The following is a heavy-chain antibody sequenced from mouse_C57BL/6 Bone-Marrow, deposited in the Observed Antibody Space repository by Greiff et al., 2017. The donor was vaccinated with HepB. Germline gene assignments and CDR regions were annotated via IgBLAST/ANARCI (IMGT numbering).Heavy chain of an antibody. CDR1: GYSFTGYY. D-gene: IGHD1-1*01. V-gene: IGHV1-42*01. J-gene: IGHJ1*03. CDR2: INPSTGGT. CDR3: GLRGWYFDV. Sequence: VQLQQSGPELVKPGASVKISCKASGYSFTGYYMNWVKQSPEKSLEWIGEINPSTGGTTYNQKFKAKATLTVDKSSSTAYMQLKSLTSEDSAVYYCGLRGWYFDVWGTGTTVTVSS.